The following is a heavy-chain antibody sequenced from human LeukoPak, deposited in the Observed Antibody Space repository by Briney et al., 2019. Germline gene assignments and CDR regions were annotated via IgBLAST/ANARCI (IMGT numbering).Heavy chain of an antibody. CDR2: IHDTGST. J-gene: IGHJ3*01. Sequence: PSETLSLTCAVSGGSIRSTYWWSWVRQPPGKGLEWIGEIHDTGSTNYNPSLKSRVTISVDKSKNQFSLILNSVTAADTAVYFCARGAVRYAFDFWGQGTMVTVSS. CDR3: ARGAVRYAFDF. CDR1: GGSIRSTYW. V-gene: IGHV4-4*02.